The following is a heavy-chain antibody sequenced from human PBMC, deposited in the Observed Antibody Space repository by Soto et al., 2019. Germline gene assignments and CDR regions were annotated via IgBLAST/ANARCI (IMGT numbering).Heavy chain of an antibody. CDR2: IYYSGST. Sequence: QVQLQELGPGLVKPSETLSLTCTVSSGSISSYYLSWIRQPTGKGLEWFGYIYYSGSTNYNHSLKCRFTISVATSKNQVSLHLSSVTAADTAVYYCARGDDYRGNDPNFAYWGQGPLVTVSS. J-gene: IGHJ4*02. CDR1: SGSISSYY. D-gene: IGHD4-17*01. V-gene: IGHV4-59*01. CDR3: ARGDDYRGNDPNFAY.